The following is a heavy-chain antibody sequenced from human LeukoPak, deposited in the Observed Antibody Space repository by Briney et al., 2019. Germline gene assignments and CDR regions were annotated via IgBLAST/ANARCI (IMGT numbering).Heavy chain of an antibody. Sequence: PGGSLRLSCAASGFTFSSYWMHWVRQAPGKGLVWVSRINSDGSSTSYADSAKGRFTISRDNAKNTLYLQMNSLRAEDTAVYYCARDPVGEVRYFDWLPTGGFDYWGQGTLVTVSS. CDR1: GFTFSSYW. CDR3: ARDPVGEVRYFDWLPTGGFDY. CDR2: INSDGSST. V-gene: IGHV3-74*01. J-gene: IGHJ4*02. D-gene: IGHD3-9*01.